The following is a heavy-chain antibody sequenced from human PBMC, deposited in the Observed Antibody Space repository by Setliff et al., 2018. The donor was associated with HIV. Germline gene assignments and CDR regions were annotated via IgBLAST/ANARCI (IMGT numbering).Heavy chain of an antibody. CDR1: GGSISSYY. D-gene: IGHD2-21*02. CDR3: ADPPAGL. V-gene: IGHV4-59*05. Sequence: SETLSLTCTVSGGSISSYYWSWIRQPPGKGLEWIGSIYYSGSTYYNPSLKSRVTISVDTSKNQFSLKLTSVTAADTAIYYCADPPAGLWGQGILVTVSS. CDR2: IYYSGST. J-gene: IGHJ4*02.